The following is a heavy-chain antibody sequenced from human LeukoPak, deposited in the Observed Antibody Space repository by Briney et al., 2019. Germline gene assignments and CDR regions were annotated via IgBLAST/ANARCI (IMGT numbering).Heavy chain of an antibody. J-gene: IGHJ4*02. CDR3: ARDRGDYGGNSMTDY. D-gene: IGHD4-23*01. CDR1: GGTFSSYG. Sequence: GASVKVSCKASGGTFSSYGISWVRQAPGQGLEWMGWISAYNGNTNYAQKLQGRVTMTTDTSTSTAYMELRSLRSDDTAVYYCARDRGDYGGNSMTDYWGQGTLVTVSS. CDR2: ISAYNGNT. V-gene: IGHV1-18*01.